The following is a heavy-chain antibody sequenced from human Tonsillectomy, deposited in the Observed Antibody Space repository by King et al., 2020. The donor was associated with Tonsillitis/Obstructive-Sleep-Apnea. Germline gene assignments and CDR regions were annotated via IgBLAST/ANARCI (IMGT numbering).Heavy chain of an antibody. J-gene: IGHJ4*02. CDR3: AKDRDLYCSGGSCNSSPFDY. Sequence: VQLVESGGGLVQPGGSLRLSCAASGFTFSSYAMSWVRQAPGKGLEWVSAISASGGSTYYADSVKGRFTISRDNSKNTLYLQMNSLRAEDTAVYYCAKDRDLYCSGGSCNSSPFDYWGQGTLVTVSS. CDR1: GFTFSSYA. D-gene: IGHD2-15*01. V-gene: IGHV3-23*04. CDR2: ISASGGST.